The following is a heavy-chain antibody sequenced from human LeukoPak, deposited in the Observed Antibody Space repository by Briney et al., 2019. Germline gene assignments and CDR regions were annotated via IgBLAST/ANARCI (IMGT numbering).Heavy chain of an antibody. D-gene: IGHD1-7*01. V-gene: IGHV3-15*01. CDR3: TTVSWDWNSNWFDP. J-gene: IGHJ5*02. CDR2: IKSKTDGGTT. Sequence: GGSLRLSCAASGFTFSNAWMSWVRQAPGKGLEWVGRIKSKTDGGTTDYAAPVKGRFTISRDDSKNTLYLQMNSLKTEDTAVYYCTTVSWDWNSNWFDPWGQGTPVTVSS. CDR1: GFTFSNAW.